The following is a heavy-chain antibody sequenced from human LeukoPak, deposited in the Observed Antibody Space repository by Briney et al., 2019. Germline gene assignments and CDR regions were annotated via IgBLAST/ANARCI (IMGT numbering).Heavy chain of an antibody. CDR2: IYYSGST. Sequence: SQTLSLTCTVSGGSISSGNYFWRWIRQPPGKGLEWIGYIYYSGSTYYNPSLKSRVTISVDTSKTQFSLKLSSVTAADTAVYYCARAARYYGMDVWGQGTTVTVS. CDR1: GGSISSGNYF. J-gene: IGHJ6*02. CDR3: ARAARYYGMDV. V-gene: IGHV4-30-4*08.